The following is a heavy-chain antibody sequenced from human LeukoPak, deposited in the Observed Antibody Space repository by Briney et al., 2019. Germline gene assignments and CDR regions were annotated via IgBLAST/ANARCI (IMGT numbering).Heavy chain of an antibody. D-gene: IGHD6-19*01. CDR1: GYTFTSYY. J-gene: IGHJ4*02. CDR3: ARVSSGWYLGY. V-gene: IGHV1-46*01. CDR2: INPSGGST. Sequence: ASVRVSCKASGYTFTSYYMHWVRQAPGQGLEWMGIINPSGGSTSYAQKFQGRVTMTRDTSTSTVYMELSSMRSEDTAVYYCARVSSGWYLGYWGQGTLVTVSS.